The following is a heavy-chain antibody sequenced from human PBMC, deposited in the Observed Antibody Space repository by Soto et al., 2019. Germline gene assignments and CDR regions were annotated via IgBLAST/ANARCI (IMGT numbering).Heavy chain of an antibody. Sequence: EVQLLESGGGLVQPGGSLRLSCAASGFTFSSYAMSWVRQAPGKGLEWVSAISGSGGSTYYADSVKGRFTISRDNSKYTLYLQMNSLRAEDTAVYYCATHPSPVVITTYFDYWGQGTLVTVSS. CDR3: ATHPSPVVITTYFDY. CDR1: GFTFSSYA. J-gene: IGHJ4*02. V-gene: IGHV3-23*01. D-gene: IGHD3-22*01. CDR2: ISGSGGST.